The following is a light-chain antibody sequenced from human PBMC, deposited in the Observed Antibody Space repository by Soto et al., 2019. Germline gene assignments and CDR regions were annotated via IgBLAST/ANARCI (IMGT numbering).Light chain of an antibody. J-gene: IGKJ2*01. Sequence: DIQMTQSPSSLSASVGDRVTITCRASESITRYLIWYQQTPGKAPKLLIHSASSLQSGVPTRFSGSGSGTDFTLTISSMQPEDFANFYCQQSYSTPYTFGQGTKVDIK. CDR3: QQSYSTPYT. V-gene: IGKV1-39*01. CDR1: ESITRY. CDR2: SAS.